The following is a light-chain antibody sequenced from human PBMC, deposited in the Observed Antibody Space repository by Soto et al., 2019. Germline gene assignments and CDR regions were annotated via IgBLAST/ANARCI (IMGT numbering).Light chain of an antibody. J-gene: IGKJ1*01. CDR1: KSFSSY. CDR2: DAS. Sequence: EIVLTHSPATLSFSPGERSTLSCMASKSFSSYLAWYQQKPGQAPRLLIYDASNRATGIPARFSGSGSGKDFTLTVSSLQSEDFAVFYCHQYGISPPTFGQGTKVDIK. V-gene: IGKV3-11*01. CDR3: HQYGISPPT.